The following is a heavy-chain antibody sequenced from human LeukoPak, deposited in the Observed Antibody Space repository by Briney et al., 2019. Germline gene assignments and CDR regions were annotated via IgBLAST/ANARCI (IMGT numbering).Heavy chain of an antibody. J-gene: IGHJ4*02. Sequence: SETLPLTCTVSGGSISSFYWSWIRQPAGRGLEWIGRIYPSGSTNYNPSLKSRVTISLDTSKNQFSLKLSSVTAADTAVYYCARDVLAAPGTFDYWGQGALVTASS. D-gene: IGHD6-13*01. CDR1: GGSISSFY. CDR3: ARDVLAAPGTFDY. CDR2: IYPSGST. V-gene: IGHV4-4*07.